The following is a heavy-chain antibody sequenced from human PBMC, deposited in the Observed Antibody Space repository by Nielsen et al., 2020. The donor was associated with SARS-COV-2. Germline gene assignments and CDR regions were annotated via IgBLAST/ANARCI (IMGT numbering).Heavy chain of an antibody. Sequence: VRQAPGKGLEWVSSISGSGRYIYYADSVKGRFTISRDNAKNSLYLQMNSLRAEDTAVYYCARTYTSGWDWGQGTLVTVSS. D-gene: IGHD6-19*01. V-gene: IGHV3-21*01. J-gene: IGHJ4*02. CDR3: ARTYTSGWD. CDR2: ISGSGRYI.